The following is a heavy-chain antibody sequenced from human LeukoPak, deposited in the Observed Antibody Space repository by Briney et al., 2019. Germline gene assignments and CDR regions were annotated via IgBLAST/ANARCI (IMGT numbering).Heavy chain of an antibody. CDR1: GYSFTSYW. Sequence: GESLKISCKGSGYSFTSYWIGWVRQMPGKGLEWMGIIYPGDSDTRHSPSFQGQVTISADKSISTAYLQWSSLKASDTAMYYCARVGDIVVVPAAIGFWFDPWGQGTLVTVSS. V-gene: IGHV5-51*01. CDR2: IYPGDSDT. CDR3: ARVGDIVVVPAAIGFWFDP. J-gene: IGHJ5*02. D-gene: IGHD2-2*01.